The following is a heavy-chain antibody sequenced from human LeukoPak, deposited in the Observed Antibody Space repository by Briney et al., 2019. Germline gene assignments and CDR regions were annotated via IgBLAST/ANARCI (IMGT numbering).Heavy chain of an antibody. J-gene: IGHJ4*02. D-gene: IGHD5-24*01. CDR3: ANFKGKDGIKDHFDY. V-gene: IGHV3-23*01. Sequence: PGGSLRLSCAASGFTVSSNYMSWVRQAPGKGLEWVSTISHSGGATHYADSVKGRFTISRDNSKNTVSLQMSSLRVEDTAVYYCANFKGKDGIKDHFDYWGQGTLVTVSS. CDR2: ISHSGGAT. CDR1: GFTVSSNY.